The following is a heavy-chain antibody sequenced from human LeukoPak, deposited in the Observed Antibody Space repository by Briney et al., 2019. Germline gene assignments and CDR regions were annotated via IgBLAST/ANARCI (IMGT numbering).Heavy chain of an antibody. J-gene: IGHJ5*02. CDR1: GGSISSGGYY. CDR3: ARAPRELDWFDP. CDR2: IYYSGST. Sequence: PSQTLSLTCIVSGGSISSGGYYWSWIRQHPGKGLEWIGYIYYSGSTYYNPSLKSRVTMSVDTSKNQFSLKLSSVTAADTAVYYCARAPRELDWFDPWGQGTLVTVSS. V-gene: IGHV4-31*03. D-gene: IGHD3-16*01.